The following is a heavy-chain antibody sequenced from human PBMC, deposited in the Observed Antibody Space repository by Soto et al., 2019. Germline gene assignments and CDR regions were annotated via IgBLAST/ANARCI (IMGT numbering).Heavy chain of an antibody. CDR1: GGSFRGYF. CDR2: INDSGNT. D-gene: IGHD3-16*01. Sequence: LSLTCAVSGGSFRGYFWSWIRQSPAKGLEWIGEINDSGNTYYNPSFKSRLTISVDTSTSQISLRLTSVTAADSAVYYCQGGDFWGQGTRVTVSS. CDR3: QGGDF. J-gene: IGHJ4*02. V-gene: IGHV4-34*01.